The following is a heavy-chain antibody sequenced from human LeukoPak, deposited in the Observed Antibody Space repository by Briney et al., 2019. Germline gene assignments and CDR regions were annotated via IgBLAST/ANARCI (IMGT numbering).Heavy chain of an antibody. CDR1: GFTFDDYT. Sequence: GGSLRLSCAASGFTFDDYTMHWVRQAPGKGLEWVSLISWDGGSTYYADSVKGRFTISRDNSKNSLYLQMNSLRTEDTALYYCAKDMRSSGWPHYYYYGMDVWGQGTTVTVSS. CDR2: ISWDGGST. D-gene: IGHD6-19*01. J-gene: IGHJ6*02. V-gene: IGHV3-43*01. CDR3: AKDMRSSGWPHYYYYGMDV.